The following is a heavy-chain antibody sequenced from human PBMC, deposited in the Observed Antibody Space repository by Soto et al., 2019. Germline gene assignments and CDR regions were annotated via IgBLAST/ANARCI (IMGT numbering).Heavy chain of an antibody. CDR1: GGSISSGGYS. CDR2: IYYSGST. J-gene: IGHJ4*02. Sequence: PSETLSLTCAVSGGSISSGGYSWSWIWQPPGKGLEWIGYIYYSGSTYYNPSLKSRVTISVDTSKNQFSLKLSSVTAADTAVYYCLINKYHSSGPSAYWCQGILVTVS. CDR3: LINKYHSSGPSAY. V-gene: IGHV4-30-2*05. D-gene: IGHD3-22*01.